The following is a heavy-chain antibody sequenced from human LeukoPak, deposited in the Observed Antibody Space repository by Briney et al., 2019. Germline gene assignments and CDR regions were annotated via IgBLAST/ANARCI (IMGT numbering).Heavy chain of an antibody. D-gene: IGHD3-22*01. CDR2: ISGSGGST. J-gene: IGHJ4*02. CDR1: GFTFSSYG. Sequence: GGTLRLSCAASGFTFSSYGMSWVRQAPGKGLEWVSAISGSGGSTYYADSVKGRFTISRDNSKNTLYLQMNSLRAEDTAVYYCAREGDYSDTSGYYRPFDYWGQGTLVTVSS. V-gene: IGHV3-23*01. CDR3: AREGDYSDTSGYYRPFDY.